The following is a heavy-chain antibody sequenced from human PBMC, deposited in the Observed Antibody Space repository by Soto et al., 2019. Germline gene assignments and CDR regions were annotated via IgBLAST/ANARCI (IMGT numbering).Heavy chain of an antibody. CDR1: GFTFSDYW. Sequence: EVQLVESGGGLVQPGESLRLSCAASGFTFSDYWMTWVRQAPGKGLEWVANIKKDESKKSYLDSERGRFTISRDNARNSLYLQMDSLRAEDTALYYCARDVSPGSGPYYLDAFDMWAQGTMVTVSS. D-gene: IGHD3-22*01. V-gene: IGHV3-7*05. J-gene: IGHJ3*02. CDR2: IKKDESKK. CDR3: ARDVSPGSGPYYLDAFDM.